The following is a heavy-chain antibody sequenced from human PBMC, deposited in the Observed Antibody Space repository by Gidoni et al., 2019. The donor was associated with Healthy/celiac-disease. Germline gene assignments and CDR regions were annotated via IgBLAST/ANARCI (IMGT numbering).Heavy chain of an antibody. J-gene: IGHJ5*02. D-gene: IGHD2-15*01. V-gene: IGHV3-21*01. CDR2: ISSSSSYI. Sequence: EVQLVESGGGLVKPGGSLRLSCAASGFTFSSYSMNWVRQAPGKGLEWVSSISSSSSYIYYADSVKGRFTISRDNAKNSLYLQMNSLRAEDTAVYYCARADCSGGSCYSPWGQGTLVTVSS. CDR1: GFTFSSYS. CDR3: ARADCSGGSCYSP.